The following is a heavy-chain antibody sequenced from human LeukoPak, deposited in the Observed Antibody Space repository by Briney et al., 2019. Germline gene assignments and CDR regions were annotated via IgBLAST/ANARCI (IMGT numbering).Heavy chain of an antibody. CDR1: GGSISSGSDY. J-gene: IGHJ4*02. V-gene: IGHV4-61*02. D-gene: IGHD2-15*01. CDR3: ARGPTYCSSSSCLQGE. Sequence: SETLSLTCTVSGGSISSGSDYWSWIRQPAGKGLEWIGRIYTSRSTNYNPSLKSRVSISVDTSKNQFSLQLSSVTAADTAVYYCARGPTYCSSSSCLQGEWGQGTLVTVSS. CDR2: IYTSRST.